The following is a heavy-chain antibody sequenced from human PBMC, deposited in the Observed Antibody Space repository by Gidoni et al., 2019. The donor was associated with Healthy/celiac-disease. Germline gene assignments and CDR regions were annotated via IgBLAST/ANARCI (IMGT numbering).Heavy chain of an antibody. CDR3: AKPQRFSPLGRGTHAFDI. V-gene: IGHV3-23*01. Sequence: EVQLLESGGGLVQPGGSLRLSCAASGFPFSSYAMSWVRQAPGKGLEWVSAISGSGGSTYYADSVKGRFTISRDNSKNTLYLQMNSLRAEDTAVYYCAKPQRFSPLGRGTHAFDIWGQGTMVTVSS. CDR1: GFPFSSYA. D-gene: IGHD3-16*01. J-gene: IGHJ3*02. CDR2: ISGSGGST.